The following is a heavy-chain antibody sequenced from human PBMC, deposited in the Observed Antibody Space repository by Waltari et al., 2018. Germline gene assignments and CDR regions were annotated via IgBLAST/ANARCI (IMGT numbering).Heavy chain of an antibody. CDR3: ARSSGWYEAGYNWFDP. CDR1: GGSISSGSYY. V-gene: IGHV4-61*09. J-gene: IGHJ5*02. Sequence: QVQLQESGPGLVKPSQTLSLTCTVSGGSISSGSYYWSWIRQPAGKGLEWIGYIYTSGSTNYNPSLKSRVTISVATSKNQCSLKLSSVTAADTAVYYCARSSGWYEAGYNWFDPWGQGTLVTVSS. D-gene: IGHD6-19*01. CDR2: IYTSGST.